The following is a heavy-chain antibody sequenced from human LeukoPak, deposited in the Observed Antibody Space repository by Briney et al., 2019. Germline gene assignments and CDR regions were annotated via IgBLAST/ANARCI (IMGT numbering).Heavy chain of an antibody. D-gene: IGHD4/OR15-4a*01. CDR1: GITFIKYS. V-gene: IGHV3-23*01. J-gene: IGHJ4*02. CDR3: ARRAGAYSHPYDY. Sequence: PGGSLRLSCAASGITFIKYSMTWVRQAPGKGLEWVSAISGSGGSTYYADSVKGRFTISRDNSKNTLYLQMNSLRAEDTAVYYCARRAGAYSHPYDYWGQGTLVTVSS. CDR2: ISGSGGST.